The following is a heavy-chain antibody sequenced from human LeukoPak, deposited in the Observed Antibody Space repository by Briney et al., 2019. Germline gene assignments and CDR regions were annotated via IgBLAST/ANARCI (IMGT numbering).Heavy chain of an antibody. CDR2: ISYDGSNK. CDR3: AKDYRRYCSSTSCQPFDH. D-gene: IGHD2-2*01. Sequence: PGRSLRLSCAASGFTFSSYGMHWVRQAPGKGLEWVAVISYDGSNKYYADSVKGRFTISRDNSKNTLYLQMNSLRAEDTAVYYCAKDYRRYCSSTSCQPFDHWGQGTLVTVSS. J-gene: IGHJ4*02. CDR1: GFTFSSYG. V-gene: IGHV3-30*18.